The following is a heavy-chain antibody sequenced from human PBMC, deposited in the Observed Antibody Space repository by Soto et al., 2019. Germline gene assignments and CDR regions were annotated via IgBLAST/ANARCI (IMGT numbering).Heavy chain of an antibody. CDR1: GGSISSGDYY. Sequence: PSETLSLTCTVSGGSISSGDYYWRWIRQPPGKGLEWIGYIYYSGSTYYNPSLKSRVTISVDTSKNQFSLKLSSVTAADTAMYYCARLYGDYYYFEYWGQGTLVTVSS. D-gene: IGHD4-17*01. CDR2: IYYSGST. V-gene: IGHV4-30-4*01. J-gene: IGHJ4*02. CDR3: ARLYGDYYYFEY.